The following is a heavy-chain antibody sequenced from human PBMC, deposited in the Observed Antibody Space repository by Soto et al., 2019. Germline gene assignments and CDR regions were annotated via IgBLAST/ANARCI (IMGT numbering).Heavy chain of an antibody. CDR2: IKNKANSYTT. V-gene: IGHV3-72*01. J-gene: IGHJ4*02. Sequence: EVQLVESGGGLVQPGGSLRLSCAASGFTFSAHYMDWVRQAPGKGLEWVGRIKNKANSYTTEYAASVEGRFTISIEDSQNSLYLQMNSLKTEDTAVYYCARVSLVGPSGGRYFDYWGQRSQVAVSS. D-gene: IGHD1-26*01. CDR1: GFTFSAHY. CDR3: ARVSLVGPSGGRYFDY.